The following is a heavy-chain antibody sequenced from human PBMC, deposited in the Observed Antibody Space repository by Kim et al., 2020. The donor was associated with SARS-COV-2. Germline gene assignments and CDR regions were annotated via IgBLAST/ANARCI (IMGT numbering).Heavy chain of an antibody. D-gene: IGHD4-17*01. CDR1: GFTFSDYG. CDR3: AKETKEIGETYYDY. J-gene: IGHJ4*02. CDR2: ISGGGSP. Sequence: GGSLRLSCVASGFTFSDYGMSWVRQAPGKGLEWVSGISGGGSPYYADSVRGRLAISRDNSRNTLYLQMNTLRDEDTAVYYCAKETKEIGETYYDYWGQGAPVTVSS. V-gene: IGHV3-23*01.